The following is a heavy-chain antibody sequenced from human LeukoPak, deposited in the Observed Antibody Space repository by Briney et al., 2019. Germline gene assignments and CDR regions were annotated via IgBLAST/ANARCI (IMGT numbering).Heavy chain of an antibody. J-gene: IGHJ4*02. Sequence: GGSLRLSCSASGFTFSSYAMHWVRQAPGKGLEYVSAISSNGGSTYYADSVKGRSTISRDNSKNTLYLQMSSLRAEDTAVYYCVKAASYSSGWYAYWGQGTLVTVSS. CDR1: GFTFSSYA. CDR2: ISSNGGST. D-gene: IGHD6-19*01. V-gene: IGHV3-64D*06. CDR3: VKAASYSSGWYAY.